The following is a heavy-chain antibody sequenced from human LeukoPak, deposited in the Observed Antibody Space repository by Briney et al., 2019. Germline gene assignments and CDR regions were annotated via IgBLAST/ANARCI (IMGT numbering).Heavy chain of an antibody. CDR3: ARGSRGSRLGYYYYYMDV. J-gene: IGHJ6*03. CDR2: INHSGST. CDR1: GGSFSGYY. Sequence: PSETLSLTCAVYGGSFSGYYWSWIRQPPGKGLEWIGEINHSGSTNYNPSLKSRVTISVDTSKNQFSLKLSSVTAADTAVYHCARGSRGSRLGYYYYYMDVWGKGTTVTVSS. V-gene: IGHV4-34*01. D-gene: IGHD1-26*01.